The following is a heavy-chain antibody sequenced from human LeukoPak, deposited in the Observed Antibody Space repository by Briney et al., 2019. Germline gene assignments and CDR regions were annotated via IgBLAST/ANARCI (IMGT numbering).Heavy chain of an antibody. Sequence: GGSLRLSCAASGFTFDDYAMHWVRHAPGKGLEWVSLISGDGGSTYYADSVKGRFTISRDNSKNSLYLQMNSLRTEDTALYYCAKVLRRYYDSSGYYCLGYWGQGTLVTVSS. CDR1: GFTFDDYA. D-gene: IGHD3-22*01. CDR3: AKVLRRYYDSSGYYCLGY. CDR2: ISGDGGST. J-gene: IGHJ4*02. V-gene: IGHV3-43*02.